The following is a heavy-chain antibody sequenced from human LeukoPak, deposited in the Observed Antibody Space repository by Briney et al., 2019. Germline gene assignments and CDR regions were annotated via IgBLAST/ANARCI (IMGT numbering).Heavy chain of an antibody. CDR1: GYTFTSYY. Sequence: GASVKVSCKASGYTFTSYYMHWVRQAPGQGLEWMGIINPSGGSTSYAQKFQGRVTMTRDMSTSTVYMELSSLRSEDTAVYYCARENSDILTGYSDWGQGTLVTVYS. J-gene: IGHJ4*02. D-gene: IGHD3-9*01. V-gene: IGHV1-46*01. CDR3: ARENSDILTGYSD. CDR2: INPSGGST.